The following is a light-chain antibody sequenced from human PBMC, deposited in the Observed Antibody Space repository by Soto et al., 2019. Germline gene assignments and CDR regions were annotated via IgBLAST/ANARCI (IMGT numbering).Light chain of an antibody. CDR2: EVN. CDR1: SSDVGGYNY. Sequence: QSALTQPPSASGSPGQSVTISCTGTSSDVGGYNYVSWYQQHLGKVPKLMVYEVNKRPSGVPDRFSGSKSGNTAPLTVSGLQAEDEADYYCTSYAGGNNVFGTGTKLTVL. V-gene: IGLV2-8*01. CDR3: TSYAGGNNV. J-gene: IGLJ1*01.